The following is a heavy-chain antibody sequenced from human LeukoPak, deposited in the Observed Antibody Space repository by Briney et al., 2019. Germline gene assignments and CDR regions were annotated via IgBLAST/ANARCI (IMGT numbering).Heavy chain of an antibody. CDR1: GFTFGDYA. J-gene: IGHJ4*02. V-gene: IGHV3-49*04. Sequence: GRSLRLSCTASGFTFGDYAMSWVRQAPGKGLEWVGFIRSKAYGGTTEYAASVKGRFTISRDDSRSIAYLQMNSLKTEDTAVYYCTRVFDYYVSGSYPHVFDYWGQGTLVTVSS. CDR3: TRVFDYYVSGSYPHVFDY. D-gene: IGHD3-10*01. CDR2: IRSKAYGGTT.